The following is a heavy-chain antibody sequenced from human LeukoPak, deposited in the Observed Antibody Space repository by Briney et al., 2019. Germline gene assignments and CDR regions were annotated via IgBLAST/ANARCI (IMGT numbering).Heavy chain of an antibody. J-gene: IGHJ5*02. CDR1: GFTFSSYS. V-gene: IGHV3-21*01. D-gene: IGHD2-2*01. Sequence: GGSLRLSCAASGFTFSSYSMNWVRQAPGKGLEWVSSISSSSSCIYYADSVKGRFTISRDNAKNSLYLQMNSLRAEDTAVYYCASVRYCSSTSCLEGALDPWGQGTLVTVTS. CDR2: ISSSSSCI. CDR3: ASVRYCSSTSCLEGALDP.